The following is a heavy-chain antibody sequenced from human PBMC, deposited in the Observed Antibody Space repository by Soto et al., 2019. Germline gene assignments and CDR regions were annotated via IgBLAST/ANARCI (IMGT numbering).Heavy chain of an antibody. CDR1: GFTFSSYA. CDR3: AREFASGSPNYDY. D-gene: IGHD3-10*01. Sequence: PGGSLRLSCAASGFTFSSYAMNWVRQAPGKGLEWVSTFTNYGATYYADSVKGRFTISRDNSKNTLYLQMNSLRAEDTAVYYCAREFASGSPNYDYWGLGTLVTVSS. J-gene: IGHJ4*02. CDR2: FTNYGAT. V-gene: IGHV3-23*01.